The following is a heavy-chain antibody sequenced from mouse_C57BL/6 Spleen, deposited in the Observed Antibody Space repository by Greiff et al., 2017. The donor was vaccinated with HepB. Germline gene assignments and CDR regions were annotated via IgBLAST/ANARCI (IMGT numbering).Heavy chain of an antibody. J-gene: IGHJ4*01. CDR1: GFNIKDDY. Sequence: EVQLQQSGAELVRPGASVKLSCTASGFNIKDDYMHWVKQRPEQGLEWIGWIDPEKGDTEYASKFQGKATITADTSSNTAYLQLSSLTSEDTAVYYCTTDSSEAMDYWGQGTSVTVSS. CDR2: IDPEKGDT. V-gene: IGHV14-4*01. D-gene: IGHD3-2*02. CDR3: TTDSSEAMDY.